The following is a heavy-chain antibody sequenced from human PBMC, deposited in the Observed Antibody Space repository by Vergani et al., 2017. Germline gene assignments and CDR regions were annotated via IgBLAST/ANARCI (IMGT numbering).Heavy chain of an antibody. J-gene: IGHJ3*02. V-gene: IGHV7-4-1*02. CDR2: INTNTGNP. Sequence: QVQLVQSGSELKKPGASVKVSCKASGYTFTSYAMKWVRQAPGQGLDWMGWINTNTGNPTYAQGFTGRFVFSLDTSVSTAYLQISSLKAEDTAVYYCARDIVVVVAAEAAFDIWGQGTMVTVSS. D-gene: IGHD2-15*01. CDR1: GYTFTSYA. CDR3: ARDIVVVVAAEAAFDI.